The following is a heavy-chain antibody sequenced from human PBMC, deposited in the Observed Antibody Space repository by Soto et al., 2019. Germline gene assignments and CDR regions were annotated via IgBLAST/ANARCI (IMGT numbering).Heavy chain of an antibody. D-gene: IGHD2-21*02. CDR1: GDTFSSYA. J-gene: IGHJ3*02. CDR2: IIPIFGTA. Sequence: SVKVSCKASGDTFSSYAISWVRQAPGQGLEWMGGIIPIFGTANYAQKFQGRVTITADKSTSTAYMELSSLRSEDTAVYYCAREYCGGDCLAFDIWGQGTMVTVSS. CDR3: AREYCGGDCLAFDI. V-gene: IGHV1-69*06.